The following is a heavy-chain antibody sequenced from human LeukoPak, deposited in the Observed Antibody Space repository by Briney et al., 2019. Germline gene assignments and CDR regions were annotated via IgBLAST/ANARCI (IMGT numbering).Heavy chain of an antibody. CDR3: AREAVGSSGYYSQRYFDY. J-gene: IGHJ4*02. Sequence: ASETLSLTCTVSGGSISSGGYYWSWIRQHPGKGLEWIGYIYYSGSTYYNPSLKSRVTISVDTSKNQFSLKLSSVTAADTAVYYCAREAVGSSGYYSQRYFDYWGQGTLVTVSS. D-gene: IGHD3-22*01. CDR2: IYYSGST. V-gene: IGHV4-31*03. CDR1: GGSISSGGYY.